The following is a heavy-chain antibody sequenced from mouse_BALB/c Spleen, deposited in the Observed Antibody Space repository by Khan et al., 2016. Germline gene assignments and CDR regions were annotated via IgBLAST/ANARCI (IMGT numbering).Heavy chain of an antibody. CDR1: GYAFTNYL. J-gene: IGHJ4*01. CDR2: INPGSGGT. Sequence: QVQLQQPGAELVRPGTSVKVSCKASGYAFTNYLIEWVKQRPGQGLEWIGVINPGSGGTNYNEKFKGKATLTADKSSSTAYMQLSSLTSDDSAVYFCARSGQLGLEGYYYAMDYWGQGTSVTVSS. CDR3: ARSGQLGLEGYYYAMDY. V-gene: IGHV1-54*01. D-gene: IGHD3-2*01.